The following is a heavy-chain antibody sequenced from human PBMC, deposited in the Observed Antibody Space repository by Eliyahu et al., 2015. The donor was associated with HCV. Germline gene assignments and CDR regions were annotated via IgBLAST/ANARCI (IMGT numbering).Heavy chain of an antibody. D-gene: IGHD3-22*01. V-gene: IGHV1-8*01. Sequence: QVQLVQSGAEVKKPGASVKVSCKASGYTFXSYDINWVRQATGXGLEGMGWMNPNSGNTGYAQKFQGRVTMTRNTSISTAYMELSSLRSEDTAVYYCARVRYYYDSSGYYLFDYWGQGTLVTVSS. CDR3: ARVRYYYDSSGYYLFDY. J-gene: IGHJ4*02. CDR1: GYTFXSYD. CDR2: MNPNSGNT.